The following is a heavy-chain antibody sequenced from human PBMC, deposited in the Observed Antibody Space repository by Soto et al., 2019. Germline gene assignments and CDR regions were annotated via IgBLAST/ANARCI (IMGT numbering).Heavy chain of an antibody. CDR1: VGSISNYY. CDR3: ARDDTGDNGRAFDP. V-gene: IGHV4-4*07. Sequence: ETLSRTGTVPVGSISNYYWSWIRQPAGKGLEWIGRIYTIGNTNYNPSVKGRVTMSVDMSKNQFSLKLSSVAAADTAVYYCARDDTGDNGRAFDPWGQGTLVTVSS. CDR2: IYTIGNT. J-gene: IGHJ5*02. D-gene: IGHD4-17*01.